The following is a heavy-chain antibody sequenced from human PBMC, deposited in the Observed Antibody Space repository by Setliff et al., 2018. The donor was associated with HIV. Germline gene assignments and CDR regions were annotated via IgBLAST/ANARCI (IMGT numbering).Heavy chain of an antibody. J-gene: IGHJ4*02. D-gene: IGHD2-15*01. CDR3: ARDTVGLDY. Sequence: PGGSLRLSWAASGFTCSSYAMSWVRQAPGKGLEWVSVISGSGGTTYYADSVKGRFTISRDNSKNTVFLQMNSLRAEDTAVYYCARDTVGLDYWGQGTLVTVSS. CDR1: GFTCSSYA. CDR2: ISGSGGTT. V-gene: IGHV3-23*01.